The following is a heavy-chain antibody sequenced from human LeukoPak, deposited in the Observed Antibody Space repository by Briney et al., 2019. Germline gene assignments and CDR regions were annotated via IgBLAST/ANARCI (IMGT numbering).Heavy chain of an antibody. V-gene: IGHV3-30-3*01. CDR2: ISYDGTYE. CDR1: GFTFSTYA. Sequence: GRSLGLSCAASGFTFSTYAMHWVRQAPGKGLEWVALISYDGTYEYYADSVKGRFTISRDNSENTLFLQMIALRAEDAAVYYCGRDRGDGYTLDSWGQGIRVTVSS. D-gene: IGHD5-24*01. J-gene: IGHJ4*02. CDR3: GRDRGDGYTLDS.